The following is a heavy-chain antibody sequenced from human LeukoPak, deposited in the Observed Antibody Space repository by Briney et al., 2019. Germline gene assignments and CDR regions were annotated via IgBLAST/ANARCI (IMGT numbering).Heavy chain of an antibody. CDR2: ISGSTGKT. D-gene: IGHD2-21*02. J-gene: IGHJ4*02. CDR1: GFTFSNSA. Sequence: GGSLRLSCAASGFTFSNSAMSWVRQAPGKGLEWVSAISGSTGKTFYADSVKGRFAISGDDSKNTLYLQMNSLRAEDTAVYYCARDGFSSAINFWGQGTLVTVSS. V-gene: IGHV3-23*01. CDR3: ARDGFSSAINF.